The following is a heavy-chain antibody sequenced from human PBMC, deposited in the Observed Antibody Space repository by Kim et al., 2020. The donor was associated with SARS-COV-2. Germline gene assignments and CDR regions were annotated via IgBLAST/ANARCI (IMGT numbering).Heavy chain of an antibody. CDR1: GGTFSSYA. J-gene: IGHJ6*02. Sequence: ASVKVSCKASGGTFSSYAISWVRQAPGQGLEWMGGIIPIFGTANYAQKFQGRVTITADESTSTAYMELSSLRSEDTAVYYCARDQGVAETDDYGMDVWGQGTTVTVSS. D-gene: IGHD2-15*01. CDR3: ARDQGVAETDDYGMDV. CDR2: IIPIFGTA. V-gene: IGHV1-69*13.